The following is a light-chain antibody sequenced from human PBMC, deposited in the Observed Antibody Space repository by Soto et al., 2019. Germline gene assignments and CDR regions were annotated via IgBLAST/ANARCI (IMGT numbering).Light chain of an antibody. CDR3: ATWDDSLRWV. J-gene: IGLJ3*02. CDR1: SXNIGSNT. V-gene: IGLV1-44*01. Sequence: QSVLTXPPXXXXXXGQRVTISCSGSSXNIGSNTVNWYQQFPGAAPKLVIYGNNRRPSGVPDRFSGSKSGTSASLAISGLQSEDEADYYCATWDDSLRWVFGGGTKLTVL. CDR2: GNN.